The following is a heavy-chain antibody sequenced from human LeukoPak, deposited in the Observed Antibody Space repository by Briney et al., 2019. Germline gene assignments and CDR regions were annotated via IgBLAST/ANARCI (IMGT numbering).Heavy chain of an antibody. CDR3: ATTRYDSSGYYYPDAFDI. CDR1: GYTLTSYG. J-gene: IGHJ3*02. V-gene: IGHV1-18*01. Sequence: ASVKVSCKASGYTLTSYGISWVRQAPGQGLEWMGWISAYNGNTNYAQKLQGRVTMTTDTSTSTAYMELRSLRSDDTAVYYCATTRYDSSGYYYPDAFDIWGQGTMVTVSS. CDR2: ISAYNGNT. D-gene: IGHD3-22*01.